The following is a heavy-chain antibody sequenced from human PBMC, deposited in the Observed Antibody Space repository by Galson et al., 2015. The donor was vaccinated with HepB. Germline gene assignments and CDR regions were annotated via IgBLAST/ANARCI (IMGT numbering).Heavy chain of an antibody. CDR1: GFTFSTYA. CDR2: IWYDGSKK. CDR3: ARDPGIVVVPSTSRFDP. Sequence: SLRLSCAASGFTFSTYAMHWVRQAPGKGLEWVAVIWYDGSKKYYADSVKGRFTVSRDNPKNTLYLQMNSLRDDDTAMYFCARDPGIVVVPSTSRFDPWGQGTLVTVSS. D-gene: IGHD2-2*01. V-gene: IGHV3-33*01. J-gene: IGHJ5*02.